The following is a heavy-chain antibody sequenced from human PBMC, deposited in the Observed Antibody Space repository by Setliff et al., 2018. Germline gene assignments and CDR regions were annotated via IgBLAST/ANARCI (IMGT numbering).Heavy chain of an antibody. V-gene: IGHV4-39*01. CDR1: GGSVSNSGFF. CDR2: IYDSGSS. D-gene: IGHD2-15*01. CDR3: ARLPGYCNGGNCYGYYTFDI. Sequence: PSETLSLTCTVSGGSVSNSGFFWGWLRQAPGKGLEWIGNIYDSGSSNYNASLKSRLIITRDTSKNQFSLKLSSVTAADTAVYYCARLPGYCNGGNCYGYYTFDIWGQGTMVTVSS. J-gene: IGHJ3*02.